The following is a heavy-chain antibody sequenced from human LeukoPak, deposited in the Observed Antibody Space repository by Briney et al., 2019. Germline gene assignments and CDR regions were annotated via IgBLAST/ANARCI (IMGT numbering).Heavy chain of an antibody. D-gene: IGHD2-21*01. CDR2: IYHSGST. J-gene: IGHJ3*02. Sequence: GSLRLSCAASGFTFSSYSMNWVRQAPGKGLEWIGNIYHSGSTHYNPSLKSRVTMSVDTSKNQFSLKLSSVTAADTAVYYCARAGGGGDAFDIWGQGTMVTVSS. CDR3: ARAGGGGDAFDI. V-gene: IGHV4-4*02. CDR1: GFTFSSYS.